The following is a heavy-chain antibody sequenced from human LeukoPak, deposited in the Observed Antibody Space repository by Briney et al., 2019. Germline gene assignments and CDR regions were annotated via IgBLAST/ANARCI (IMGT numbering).Heavy chain of an antibody. J-gene: IGHJ6*02. CDR3: ARELRYTGYYYGMDV. CDR2: IYFSGTT. V-gene: IGHV4-39*07. Sequence: SETLSLTCTVSGDSIRSSDDYWGWIRQPPGKGLEWIGSIYFSGTTYYNPSLKSRVTISVDRSKNQFSLKLSSVTAADTAVYYCARELRYTGYYYGMDVWGQGTTVTVSS. CDR1: GDSIRSSDDY. D-gene: IGHD5-18*01.